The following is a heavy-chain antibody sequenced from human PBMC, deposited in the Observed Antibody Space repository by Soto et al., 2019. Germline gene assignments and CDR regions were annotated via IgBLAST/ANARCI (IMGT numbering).Heavy chain of an antibody. Sequence: QVPLVQSGAEVKKPGASVKVSCKASGYTFTGYYMHWVRQAPGQGLEWMGWINPNSGGTNYAQKFQGWVTMTRDTSISTAYMELSRLRSDDTAVYYCARSSTGVAHPGDYWGQGTLVTVSS. V-gene: IGHV1-2*04. D-gene: IGHD3-3*01. J-gene: IGHJ4*02. CDR1: GYTFTGYY. CDR3: ARSSTGVAHPGDY. CDR2: INPNSGGT.